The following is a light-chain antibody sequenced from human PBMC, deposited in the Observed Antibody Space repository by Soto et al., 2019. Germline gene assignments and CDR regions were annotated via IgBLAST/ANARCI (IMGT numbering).Light chain of an antibody. CDR1: SSNIGSNS. V-gene: IGLV1-44*01. J-gene: IGLJ1*01. CDR2: SND. CDR3: AAWDDRLNGYV. Sequence: QAVVTQPPSASGTPGQRVTISCSGSSSNIGSNSVNWYQHLPGTAPKLLIYSNDQRHSGVPDRFSGSKSGTSASLAISGVQAEDEADYYCAAWDDRLNGYVFGTGTKVTVL.